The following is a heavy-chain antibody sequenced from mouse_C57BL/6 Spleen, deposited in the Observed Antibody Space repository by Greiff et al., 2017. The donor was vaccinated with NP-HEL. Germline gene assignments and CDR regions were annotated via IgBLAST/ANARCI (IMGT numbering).Heavy chain of an antibody. J-gene: IGHJ2*01. V-gene: IGHV1-82*01. Sequence: VQLQQSGPELVKPGASVKISCKASGYAFSSSWMNWVKQRPGKGLEWIGRIYPGDGDTNYNGKFKDKATLTADKYSSTAYMQLSSLTSEDYAVYFCARGYGDYWGQGTTLTVSS. CDR2: IYPGDGDT. CDR1: GYAFSSSW. D-gene: IGHD2-14*01. CDR3: ARGYGDY.